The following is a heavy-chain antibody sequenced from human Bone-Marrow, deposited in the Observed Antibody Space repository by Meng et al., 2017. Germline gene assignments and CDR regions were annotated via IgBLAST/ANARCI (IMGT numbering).Heavy chain of an antibody. Sequence: ESLKISCAAYGGSFSGYYWSWIRQPPGKGLEWIGEINHSGSTNYNPSLKSRLTISVDTSNNQFSLTLSSVTATDTPVYYCARVKYCTNGVCYVFRQNSSYGMDVWGQGTTVTVSS. CDR1: GGSFSGYY. CDR3: ARVKYCTNGVCYVFRQNSSYGMDV. V-gene: IGHV4-34*01. CDR2: INHSGST. D-gene: IGHD2-8*01. J-gene: IGHJ6*02.